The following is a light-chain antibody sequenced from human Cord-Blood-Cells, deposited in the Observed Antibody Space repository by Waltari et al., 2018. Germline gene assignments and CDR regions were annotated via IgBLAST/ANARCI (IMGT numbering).Light chain of an antibody. CDR1: QSVLYSPNNKNY. V-gene: IGKV4-1*01. Sequence: DIVMTQSPDSLAVSLGERATINCKSSQSVLYSPNNKNYLAWYQQKPGQPPKLLIYWASTRESGVPDRFSGSGSGTDFTLTIGSLQAEDVAVYYCQQYYSTPYTFGQGTKLEIK. CDR2: WAS. J-gene: IGKJ2*01. CDR3: QQYYSTPYT.